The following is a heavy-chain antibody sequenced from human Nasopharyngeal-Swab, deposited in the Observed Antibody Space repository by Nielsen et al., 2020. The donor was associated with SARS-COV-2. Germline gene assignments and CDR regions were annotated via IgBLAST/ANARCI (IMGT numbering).Heavy chain of an antibody. CDR3: ARAWELHYFDY. J-gene: IGHJ4*02. V-gene: IGHV3-64*01. D-gene: IGHD1-26*01. CDR2: ISSNGGST. CDR1: GFTFSSYA. Sequence: GESLKISCAASGFTFSSYAMHWVRQAPGKGLEYVSAISSNGGSTYYANSVKGRFTISRDNSKNTLYLQMNSLRAEDTAVYYCARAWELHYFDYWGQGTLVTVSS.